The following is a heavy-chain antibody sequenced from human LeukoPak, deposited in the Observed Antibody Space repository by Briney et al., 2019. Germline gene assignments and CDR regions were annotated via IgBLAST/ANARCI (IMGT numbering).Heavy chain of an antibody. CDR3: ARVGSGYCSGGSCYSGWFDP. CDR2: INPNSGGT. D-gene: IGHD2-15*01. CDR1: GDTFIGFY. J-gene: IGHJ5*02. V-gene: IGHV1-2*02. Sequence: ASVRVSCKASGDTFIGFYIHWVRQAPGQGLEWMGWINPNSGGTNYAQKFQGRVTMTRDTSISTAYMELSRLRSDDTAVYYCARVGSGYCSGGSCYSGWFDPWGQGTLVTVSS.